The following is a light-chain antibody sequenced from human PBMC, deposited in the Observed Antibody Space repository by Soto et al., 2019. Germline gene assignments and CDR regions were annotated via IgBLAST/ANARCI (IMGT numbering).Light chain of an antibody. CDR3: ATWDGSLPGEV. Sequence: QSVLTQPPSASGTPGQRVTISCSGRSANIGNNYVCWYQQLPGTAPKLLIYSNNQRPSGVPDRFSGSKSGTSGTLDITGLQTGDEADYYCATWDGSLPGEVFGGGTKLTVL. V-gene: IGLV1-47*02. CDR2: SNN. CDR1: SANIGNNY. J-gene: IGLJ2*01.